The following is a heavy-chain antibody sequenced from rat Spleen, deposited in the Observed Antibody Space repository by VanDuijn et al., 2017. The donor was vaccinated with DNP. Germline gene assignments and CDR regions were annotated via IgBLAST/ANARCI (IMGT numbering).Heavy chain of an antibody. CDR3: ATRGEGIVH. V-gene: IGHV5-58*01. J-gene: IGHJ2*01. D-gene: IGHD1-11*01. Sequence: EAQLVQTGGGLVLPERSLKLSCVASGFTFNAYWMFWVRQAPGKGLEWLASITPDGATTYCLDSVKGRFTISRNNARSTLYLQMDSLGSDDTATYYCATRGEGIVHWGQGLMVTVSS. CDR2: ITPDGATT. CDR1: GFTFNAYW.